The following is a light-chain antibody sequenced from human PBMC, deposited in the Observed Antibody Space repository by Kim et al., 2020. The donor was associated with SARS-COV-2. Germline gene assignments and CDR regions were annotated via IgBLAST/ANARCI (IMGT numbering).Light chain of an antibody. CDR3: PQYDNQLT. Sequence: DIQMTQSPSSLSASVGDRVTITCQASQDISNYLNWYQQKPGKAPKLLIYDASNLETGVPSRFSGSGSGTDFTFTISSLQPEDIATYYCPQYDNQLTYGVGTKVDIK. CDR2: DAS. J-gene: IGKJ4*01. CDR1: QDISNY. V-gene: IGKV1-33*01.